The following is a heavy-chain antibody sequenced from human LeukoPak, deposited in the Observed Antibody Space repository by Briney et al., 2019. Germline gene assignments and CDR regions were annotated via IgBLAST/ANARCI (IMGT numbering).Heavy chain of an antibody. CDR2: IYYSGST. J-gene: IGHJ4*02. V-gene: IGHV4-4*02. D-gene: IGHD3-3*01. CDR1: GGSISSNNW. Sequence: SETLSLTCAVSGGSISSNNWWSWVRQPPGKGLEWIGYIYYSGSTNYNPSLKSRVTISVDTSKNQFSLKLSSVTAADTAVYYCARGGPYYDFWSGYWPTDYWGQGTLVTVSS. CDR3: ARGGPYYDFWSGYWPTDY.